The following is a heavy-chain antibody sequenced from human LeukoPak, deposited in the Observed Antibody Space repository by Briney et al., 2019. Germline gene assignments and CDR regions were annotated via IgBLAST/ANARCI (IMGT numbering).Heavy chain of an antibody. J-gene: IGHJ6*03. CDR1: GFTFSSFA. D-gene: IGHD1-26*01. CDR2: SSSSGSTI. Sequence: GGSLRLSCAASGFTFSSFAMNWVRQAPGKGLEWVSYSSSSGSTIYYADSVKGRFTISRDNAKNSLYLQMNSLRAEVTAVYYCARESGSYYVENYYYYMDVWGKGTTVTISS. V-gene: IGHV3-48*04. CDR3: ARESGSYYVENYYYYMDV.